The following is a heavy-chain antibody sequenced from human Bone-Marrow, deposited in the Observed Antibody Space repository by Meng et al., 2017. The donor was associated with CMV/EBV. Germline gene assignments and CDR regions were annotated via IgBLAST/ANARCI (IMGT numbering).Heavy chain of an antibody. CDR2: INPNSGGT. D-gene: IGHD1-7*01. Sequence: ASVKVSCKASGYTFTGYYMHWVRQAPGQGLEWMGWINPNSGGTNYAQKLQGRVTMTTDTSTSTAYMELRSLRSDDTAVYYCARETGTIYGMDVWGQGGTVSVSS. J-gene: IGHJ6*01. V-gene: IGHV1-2*02. CDR3: ARETGTIYGMDV. CDR1: GYTFTGYY.